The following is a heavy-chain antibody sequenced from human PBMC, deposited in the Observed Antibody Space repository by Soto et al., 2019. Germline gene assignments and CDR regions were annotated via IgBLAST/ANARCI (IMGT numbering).Heavy chain of an antibody. J-gene: IGHJ6*02. D-gene: IGHD5-18*01. V-gene: IGHV4-39*01. Sequence: PSETQSLTCTVSGGSIRSSSYYWGWIRQPPGKGLEWIGSIYYSGSTYYNPSLKSRVTISVDTSKNQFSLKLSSVTAADTAVYYCARSEGYSYGYVVYYYYYGMDVWGQGTLVTVSS. CDR3: ARSEGYSYGYVVYYYYYGMDV. CDR1: GGSIRSSSYY. CDR2: IYYSGST.